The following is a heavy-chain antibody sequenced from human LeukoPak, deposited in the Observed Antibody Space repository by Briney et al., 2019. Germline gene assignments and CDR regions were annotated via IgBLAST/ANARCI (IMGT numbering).Heavy chain of an antibody. D-gene: IGHD5-18*01. J-gene: IGHJ4*02. Sequence: SETLSLTCTVSGGSITSGGYYWNWIRQHPEEGLEWIGHIYYSGSTFYTPSLKSRVTILVDTSKSQFSLNLSSVTAADTAVYYCARAVYNYGYADLDHWGQGTLVTVSS. V-gene: IGHV4-31*03. CDR2: IYYSGST. CDR1: GGSITSGGYY. CDR3: ARAVYNYGYADLDH.